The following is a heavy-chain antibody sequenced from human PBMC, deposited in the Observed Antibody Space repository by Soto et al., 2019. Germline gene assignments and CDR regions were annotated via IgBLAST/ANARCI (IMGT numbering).Heavy chain of an antibody. CDR1: GGSFSGYY. CDR2: INHSGST. Sequence: SETLSLTCAVYGGSFSGYYWSWIRQPPGKGLEWIGEINHSGSTNYNPSLKSRVTISVDTSKNQFSLKLSSVTAADTAVYYCARVLRGYNLGLSAFDIWGQGTMVTVSS. D-gene: IGHD3-10*01. CDR3: ARVLRGYNLGLSAFDI. V-gene: IGHV4-34*01. J-gene: IGHJ3*02.